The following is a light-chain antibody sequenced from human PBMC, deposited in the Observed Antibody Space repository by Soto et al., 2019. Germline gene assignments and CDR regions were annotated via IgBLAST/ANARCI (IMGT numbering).Light chain of an antibody. Sequence: DIQMTQSPSSLSASVGDRVTISCRASQMISNYLNWYQQKPGKAPKLLIFGASSLQSGVPSRFSGSGSETDFTLTISSLQPEDFATYYCQESYSIPYTFGQGTKLEIK. V-gene: IGKV1-39*01. CDR1: QMISNY. J-gene: IGKJ2*01. CDR2: GAS. CDR3: QESYSIPYT.